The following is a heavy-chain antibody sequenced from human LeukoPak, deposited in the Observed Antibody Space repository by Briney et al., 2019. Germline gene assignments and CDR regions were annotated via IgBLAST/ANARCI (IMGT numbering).Heavy chain of an antibody. Sequence: GGSLRLSCAASGFTFSSYAMHWVRQAPGKGLEWVAVISYDGSNKYYTDSVKGRFTISRDNSKNTLYLQMNSLRAEDTAVYYCARSHQQLPTYYYYGMDVWGQGTTVTVSS. D-gene: IGHD6-13*01. CDR3: ARSHQQLPTYYYYGMDV. CDR2: ISYDGSNK. J-gene: IGHJ6*02. CDR1: GFTFSSYA. V-gene: IGHV3-30-3*01.